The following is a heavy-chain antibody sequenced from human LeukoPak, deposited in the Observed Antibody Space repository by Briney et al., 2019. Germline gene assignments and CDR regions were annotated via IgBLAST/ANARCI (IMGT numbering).Heavy chain of an antibody. Sequence: GGSLRLSCVASGFTFSSYSMNWVRQAPGKGLEWVSFISSSTSSMFYADSVKGRFTISRGNAKNSLYLQMNSLRAEDTAVYYCARRASMVRGVIGAFDIWGQGTMVTVSS. J-gene: IGHJ3*02. D-gene: IGHD3-10*01. CDR1: GFTFSSYS. CDR3: ARRASMVRGVIGAFDI. V-gene: IGHV3-21*01. CDR2: ISSSTSSM.